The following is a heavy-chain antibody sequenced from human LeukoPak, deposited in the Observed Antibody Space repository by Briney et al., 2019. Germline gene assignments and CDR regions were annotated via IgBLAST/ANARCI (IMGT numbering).Heavy chain of an antibody. CDR2: IYYSGST. V-gene: IGHV4-39*01. D-gene: IGHD3-10*01. CDR3: ARQRHSGGSADWFDP. J-gene: IGHJ5*02. CDR1: GGSISSSSYY. Sequence: SETLSLTCTVSGGSISSSSYYWGWIRQPPGKGLEWIGSIYYSGSTYYNPSLKSRVTISVDTSKSQFSLKLSSVTAADTAVYYCARQRHSGGSADWFDPWGQGTLVTVSS.